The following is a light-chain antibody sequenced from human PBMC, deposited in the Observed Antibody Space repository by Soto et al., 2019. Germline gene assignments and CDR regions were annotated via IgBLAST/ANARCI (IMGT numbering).Light chain of an antibody. J-gene: IGKJ2*01. Sequence: DIQMTQSPSSLSASVGDRVTITCRASQGISNYLAWYQQKPGKVPKLLIYSASTLQSGVPSRFSGSGSGTDFTLTISSLEPEDVATYYSQHYNNAPYTFGQGTKLEIK. V-gene: IGKV1-27*01. CDR3: QHYNNAPYT. CDR2: SAS. CDR1: QGISNY.